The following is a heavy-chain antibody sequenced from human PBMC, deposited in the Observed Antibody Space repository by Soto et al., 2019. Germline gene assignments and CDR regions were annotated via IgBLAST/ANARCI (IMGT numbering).Heavy chain of an antibody. D-gene: IGHD3-22*01. CDR3: ARGRRSGYYGEYFQH. V-gene: IGHV3-33*01. CDR2: IWYDGSNK. J-gene: IGHJ1*01. Sequence: QVQLVESGGGVVQPGRSLRLSCAASGFTFSSYGMHWVRQAPGKGLEWVAVIWYDGSNKYYADSVKGRFTISRDNSKNTLYLQMNSLRAEDTAVYYCARGRRSGYYGEYFQHWGQGTLVTVSS. CDR1: GFTFSSYG.